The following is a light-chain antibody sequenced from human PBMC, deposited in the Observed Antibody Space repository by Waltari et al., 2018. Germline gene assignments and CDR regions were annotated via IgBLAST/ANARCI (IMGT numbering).Light chain of an antibody. V-gene: IGLV2-8*01. J-gene: IGLJ3*02. Sequence: QSALTQPPSASGSLRQSVTISCTGTSNNVGGYNYVSWYQQHPGKAPRLMLYEVYNRPAGVPDRFSGSRSGNTASRTVSGLQADDEADYYCSSYAGSENVVFGGGTKLTVL. CDR3: SSYAGSENVV. CDR1: SNNVGGYNY. CDR2: EVY.